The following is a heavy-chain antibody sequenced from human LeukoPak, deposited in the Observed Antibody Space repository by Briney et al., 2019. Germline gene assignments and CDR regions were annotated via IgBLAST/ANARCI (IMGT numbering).Heavy chain of an antibody. D-gene: IGHD3-22*01. V-gene: IGHV1-18*01. CDR3: ARVPSIGDSSGYSDWFDP. J-gene: IGHJ5*02. CDR1: GGTFSSYA. Sequence: GASVTVSCKACGGTFSSYAISWVRQAPGQGLEWMGWISAYNGNTNYAQKLQGRVTITTDTSTSTAYMELRSLRSDDTAVYYSARVPSIGDSSGYSDWFDPWGQGTLVTVSS. CDR2: ISAYNGNT.